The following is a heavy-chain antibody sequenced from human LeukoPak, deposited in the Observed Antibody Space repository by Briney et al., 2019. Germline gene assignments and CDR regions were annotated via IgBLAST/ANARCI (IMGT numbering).Heavy chain of an antibody. CDR1: GGSISSYY. Sequence: PSETLSLTCTVSGGSISSYYWSWIRQPPGKGLGWIEYIYYSGSTNYNPSLKSRVTISVDTSKIQFALKLSSVTAADTAVYYCAREGLGPNRYFDLWGRGTLVTVSS. CDR2: IYYSGST. D-gene: IGHD6-19*01. J-gene: IGHJ2*01. CDR3: AREGLGPNRYFDL. V-gene: IGHV4-59*01.